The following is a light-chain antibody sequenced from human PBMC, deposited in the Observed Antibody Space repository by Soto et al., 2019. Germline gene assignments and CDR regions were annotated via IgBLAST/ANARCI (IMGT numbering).Light chain of an antibody. CDR2: DAS. V-gene: IGKV3D-11*01. Sequence: EIGLTQSPATLSLSPWERATLSCRASQDINTYLAWYQQKPGQAPRLLIYDASNRAKGIPARFSGSGPGTDFTLTISSLEPEDFAVYYCQQRSNWPITFGQGTRLEIK. J-gene: IGKJ5*01. CDR1: QDINTY. CDR3: QQRSNWPIT.